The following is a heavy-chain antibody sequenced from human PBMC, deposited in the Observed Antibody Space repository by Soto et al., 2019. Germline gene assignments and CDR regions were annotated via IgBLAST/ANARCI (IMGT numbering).Heavy chain of an antibody. J-gene: IGHJ6*03. D-gene: IGHD1-26*01. CDR3: ARDLSNGATSYYMDV. Sequence: GGSLRLSCAASGFTFSSYSMNWVRQAPGKGLEWVSSISSSSSYIYYADSVKGRFTISRDNAKNSLYLQMNSLRAEDTAVYYCARDLSNGATSYYMDVWGKGTTVTVSS. V-gene: IGHV3-21*01. CDR2: ISSSSSYI. CDR1: GFTFSSYS.